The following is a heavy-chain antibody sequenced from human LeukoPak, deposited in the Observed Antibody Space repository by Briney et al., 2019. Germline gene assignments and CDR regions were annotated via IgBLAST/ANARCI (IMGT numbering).Heavy chain of an antibody. CDR1: GFTFSNAW. V-gene: IGHV3-7*01. D-gene: IGHD6-19*01. Sequence: TGGSLRLSCAASGFTFSNAWMSWVRQAPGKGLEWVANIKQDGSEKYYVDSVKGRFTISRDNAKNSLYLQMNSLRAEDTAVYYCARVGSSSGWYYYYYYYMDVWGKGTTVTVSS. CDR3: ARVGSSSGWYYYYYYYMDV. CDR2: IKQDGSEK. J-gene: IGHJ6*03.